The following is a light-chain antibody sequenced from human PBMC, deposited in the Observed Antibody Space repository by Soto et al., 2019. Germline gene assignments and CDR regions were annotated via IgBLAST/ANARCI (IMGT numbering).Light chain of an antibody. CDR1: SSDVGGYNY. J-gene: IGLJ1*01. CDR3: SSYTSSSTPYV. V-gene: IGLV2-14*01. CDR2: EVS. Sequence: QSVLAQPASVSGSPGQSITISCTGTSSDVGGYNYVSWYQQHPGKAPKLIIYEVSNRPSGVSNRFSGSKSGNTASLTISGLQAEDEADYYCSSYTSSSTPYVFGTGTKSPS.